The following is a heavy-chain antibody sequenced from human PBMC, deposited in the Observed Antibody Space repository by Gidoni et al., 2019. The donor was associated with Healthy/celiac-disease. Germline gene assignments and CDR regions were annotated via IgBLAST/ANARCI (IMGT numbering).Heavy chain of an antibody. CDR2: IYYSGYT. D-gene: IGHD2-21*01. CDR3: ARGRHCGGDPCYFDY. J-gene: IGHJ4*02. V-gene: IGHV4-31*03. Sequence: QVQLQESGPGLVKPSQTLSLTCTVSGGPISSGIYYWYWIRQHPGKGLEWIGYIYYSGYTYYNPSLKSRVTISVDTSKNQFSLKLSSVTAADTAVYYCARGRHCGGDPCYFDYWGQGTLVTISS. CDR1: GGPISSGIYY.